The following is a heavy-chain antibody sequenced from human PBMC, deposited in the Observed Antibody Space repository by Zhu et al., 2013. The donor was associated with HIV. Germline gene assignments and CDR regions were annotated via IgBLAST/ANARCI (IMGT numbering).Heavy chain of an antibody. CDR3: ARDDAAYDSSGYYLSYFDY. J-gene: IGHJ4*02. Sequence: VQLVQSGAEVKKPGASVKVSCKASGYTFTSYGISWVRQAPGQGLEWMGWISAYNGNTNYAQKLQGRVTMTTDTSTSTAYMELRSLRSDDTAVYYCARDDAAYDSSGYYLSYFDYWGQGTLVTVSS. D-gene: IGHD3-22*01. CDR2: ISAYNGNT. CDR1: GYTFTSYG. V-gene: IGHV1-18*04.